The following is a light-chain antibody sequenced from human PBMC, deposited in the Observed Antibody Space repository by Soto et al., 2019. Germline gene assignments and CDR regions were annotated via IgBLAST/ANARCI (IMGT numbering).Light chain of an antibody. J-gene: IGLJ2*01. CDR3: SSYTSTNTVI. CDR1: SSDIGDYNY. Sequence: QSALTQPASVSGSPGQSITISCTGTSSDIGDYNYVSWYQQHPGKAPKLMISGVSNRPSVVSTRLSGSKSGNTASLTISGLQAEDEADYYCSSYTSTNTVIFGGGTKLAVL. CDR2: GVS. V-gene: IGLV2-14*01.